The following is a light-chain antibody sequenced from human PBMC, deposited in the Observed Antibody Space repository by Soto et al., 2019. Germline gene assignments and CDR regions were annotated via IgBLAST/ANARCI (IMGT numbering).Light chain of an antibody. CDR2: GAS. CDR1: QSVGSSY. Sequence: EIVLTQSPGTLSLSPGERATLSCRASQSVGSSYLAWYQQKPGQAPRVLIYGASSRATGIPGRFSGSGSGTDFTLTISRLEPEDFAVYYCQQYATSPFTFGPGTKVDI. J-gene: IGKJ3*01. V-gene: IGKV3-20*01. CDR3: QQYATSPFT.